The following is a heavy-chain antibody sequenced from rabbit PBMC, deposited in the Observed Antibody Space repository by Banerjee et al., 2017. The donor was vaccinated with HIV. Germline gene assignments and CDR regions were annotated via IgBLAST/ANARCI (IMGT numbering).Heavy chain of an antibody. CDR2: IYTGSGST. D-gene: IGHD1-1*01. Sequence: QSLEESGGDLVKPGASLTLTCTASGFSFSSSYDMCWVRQAPGKGLEWIGCIYTGSGSTYYASWAKGRFTISKTSSTTVTLQMTSLTAADTATYFCARSPSNGGAAPRLNLRGPGTLVTVS. CDR1: GFSFSSSYD. J-gene: IGHJ4*01. CDR3: ARSPSNGGAAPRLNL. V-gene: IGHV1S40*01.